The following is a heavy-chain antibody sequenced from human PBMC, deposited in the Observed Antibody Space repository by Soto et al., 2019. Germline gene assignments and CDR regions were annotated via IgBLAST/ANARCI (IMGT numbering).Heavy chain of an antibody. CDR1: GYTFTSYY. J-gene: IGHJ4*02. D-gene: IGHD4-17*01. CDR2: INPSGGYT. Sequence: ASVKVSCKASGYTFTSYYMNWVRQAPGQGLEWLGIINPSGGYTTYAQRFLGRFTISRDNAENSVYLEMESLRDEDTALYYCARDVDADFRTDFDYWGRGTLVTVSS. CDR3: ARDVDADFRTDFDY. V-gene: IGHV1-46*01.